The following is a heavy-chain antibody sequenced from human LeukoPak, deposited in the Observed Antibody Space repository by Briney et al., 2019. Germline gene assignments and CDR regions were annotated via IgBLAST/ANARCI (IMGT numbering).Heavy chain of an antibody. Sequence: PSQTLSLTCTVSGGSLSSGSYYWSWIRQPAGKGLEWIGRIYTSGSTNYNPSLKSRVTISVDTSKNQFSLKLSSVTAADTAVYYCASSPLAVAGMGEYFDYWGQGTLVTVSS. CDR1: GGSLSSGSYY. D-gene: IGHD6-19*01. J-gene: IGHJ4*02. CDR2: IYTSGST. V-gene: IGHV4-61*02. CDR3: ASSPLAVAGMGEYFDY.